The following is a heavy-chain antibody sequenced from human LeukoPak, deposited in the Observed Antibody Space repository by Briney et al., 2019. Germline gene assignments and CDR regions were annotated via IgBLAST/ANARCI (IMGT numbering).Heavy chain of an antibody. CDR1: GFTFSSYS. CDR2: ISGNGGGT. V-gene: IGHV3-23*01. CDR3: AKEDYFDSSGYSDFAY. Sequence: PGGSLRLSCAASGFTFSSYSMNWVRQAPGKGLEWVSAISGNGGGTYYADSVKGRFTISRDNSKNTLYLQMNSLRAEDTAVYYCAKEDYFDSSGYSDFAYWGQGTLVTVSS. J-gene: IGHJ4*02. D-gene: IGHD3-22*01.